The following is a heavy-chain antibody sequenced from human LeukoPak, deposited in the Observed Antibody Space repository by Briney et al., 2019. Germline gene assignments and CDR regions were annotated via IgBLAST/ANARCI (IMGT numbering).Heavy chain of an antibody. V-gene: IGHV4-38-2*02. CDR1: GYSISSGYY. CDR3: AREGLCSGGSCTLDY. J-gene: IGHJ4*02. CDR2: IYHSGST. Sequence: PSETLSLTCAVSGYSISSGYYWGWIRQPPGKGLEWIGSIYHSGSTYYNPSLKSRVTISVDTSKNQFSLKLSSVTAADTAVYYCAREGLCSGGSCTLDYWGQGTLVTVSS. D-gene: IGHD2-15*01.